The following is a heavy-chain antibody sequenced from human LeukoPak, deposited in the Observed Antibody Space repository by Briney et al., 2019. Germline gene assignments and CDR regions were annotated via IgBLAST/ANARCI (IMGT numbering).Heavy chain of an antibody. J-gene: IGHJ4*02. CDR3: ARHGYNSGCYGD. CDR2: MYYSGNT. D-gene: IGHD6-19*01. Sequence: PSETLSLTCTVSGSSISSSSYYWGWIRQPPGKGLEWIGSMYYSGNTYYNPSLKSRVTISVDTSKSHFSLKLSSVTAADTAVYYCARHGYNSGCYGDWGQGTLVTVSS. V-gene: IGHV4-39*01. CDR1: GSSISSSSYY.